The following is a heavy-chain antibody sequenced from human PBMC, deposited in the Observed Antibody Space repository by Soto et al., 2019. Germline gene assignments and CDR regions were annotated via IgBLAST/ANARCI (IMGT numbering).Heavy chain of an antibody. D-gene: IGHD2-21*02. CDR1: GFTVSSNY. V-gene: IGHV3-53*04. Sequence: GGSLRLSCAASGFTVSSNYMSWVRQAPGKGLEWVSVIYSGGSTYYADSVKGRFTISRHNSKNTLYLQMNSLRAEDTAVYYCARVGGACRGGDCYSPLGYYYYGMDVWGQGTTVTVSS. CDR3: ARVGGACRGGDCYSPLGYYYYGMDV. CDR2: IYSGGST. J-gene: IGHJ6*02.